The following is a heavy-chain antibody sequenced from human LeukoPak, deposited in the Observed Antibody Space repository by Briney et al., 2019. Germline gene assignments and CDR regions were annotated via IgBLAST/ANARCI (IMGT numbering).Heavy chain of an antibody. J-gene: IGHJ4*02. CDR2: FDPEDGET. D-gene: IGHD2-8*01. CDR1: GYTLTELS. CDR3: ATVRGYCTNGVCYWGAYFDY. V-gene: IGHV1-24*01. Sequence: ASVKVSCKVSGYTLTELSMHWVRQAPGKGLEWMGGFDPEDGETIYAQKFQGRVTMTEDTSTDTAYMELSSLRSEDTAVYYCATVRGYCTNGVCYWGAYFDYWGQGTLVTVSS.